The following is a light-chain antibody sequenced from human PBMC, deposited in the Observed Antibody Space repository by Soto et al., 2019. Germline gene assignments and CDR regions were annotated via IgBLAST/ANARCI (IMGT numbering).Light chain of an antibody. CDR3: SSYTSSSLVV. V-gene: IGLV2-14*01. J-gene: IGLJ2*01. Sequence: QSALTQPASVSGSPGQSITISCTGTSSDVGGYNYVSWYQQHPGKAPKLMIYDVSNRPSGVSNPFSGSKSGNTAYLTISGLQAEDEADYYCSSYTSSSLVVFGGGTKLTVL. CDR2: DVS. CDR1: SSDVGGYNY.